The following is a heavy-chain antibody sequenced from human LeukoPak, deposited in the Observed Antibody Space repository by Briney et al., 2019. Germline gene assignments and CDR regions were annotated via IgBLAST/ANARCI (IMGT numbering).Heavy chain of an antibody. D-gene: IGHD1-26*01. CDR2: INPSGGST. J-gene: IGHJ4*02. V-gene: IGHV1-46*01. Sequence: GASVKVSCKAAGYTFTSYYMHWVRQAPGQGLEWMGVINPSGGSTSYAQKFQGRVTMTKDTSTSTVHMELSSLRSEDTAVYYCARDPTLGGKGGVYYFDYWGQGTLVTVSS. CDR3: ARDPTLGGKGGVYYFDY. CDR1: GYTFTSYY.